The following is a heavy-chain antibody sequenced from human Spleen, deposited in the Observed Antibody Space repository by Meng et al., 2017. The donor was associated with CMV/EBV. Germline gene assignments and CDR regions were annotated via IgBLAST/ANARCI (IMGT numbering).Heavy chain of an antibody. CDR3: ARVGGTNNLPFDS. V-gene: IGHV3-48*04. J-gene: IGHJ4*02. CDR2: ISDSSSTV. Sequence: GGSLRLSCAASGFIFNNYNMNWVRQAPGRGLEWVSYISDSSSTVYYADSVKGRFTISRDNAKSSLLLHMNSLRAEDTAVYYCARVGGTNNLPFDSWGQGTLVTVSS. CDR1: GFIFNNYN. D-gene: IGHD1-26*01.